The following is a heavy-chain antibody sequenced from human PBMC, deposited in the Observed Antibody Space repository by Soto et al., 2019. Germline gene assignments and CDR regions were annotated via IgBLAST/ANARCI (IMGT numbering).Heavy chain of an antibody. CDR1: GGTFSSYT. CDR2: INPIHGKT. J-gene: IGHJ4*02. V-gene: IGHV1-69*08. CDR3: ATGSVYYDSSPGSKADY. D-gene: IGHD3-22*01. Sequence: ASVKVSCKASGGTFSSYTISWVRQAPGQGLERMGRINPIHGKTNYAQKLQGRVTITEDTSTDTAYMELSSLRSEDTAVYYCATGSVYYDSSPGSKADYWGQGTLVTV.